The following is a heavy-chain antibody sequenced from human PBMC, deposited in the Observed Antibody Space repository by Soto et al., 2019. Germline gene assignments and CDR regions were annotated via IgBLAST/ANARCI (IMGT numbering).Heavy chain of an antibody. CDR3: ARGYSGYGNFDY. Sequence: PVGSLRLSCAASGFTFSSWMHWVRQAPGKGLVWVSRISGDGTSTYYADSVQGRFTVSRDNAKSTLYLQMSSLRDEDTAVYYCARGYSGYGNFDYWGLGTLVTVSS. D-gene: IGHD5-12*01. CDR2: ISGDGTST. V-gene: IGHV3-74*01. J-gene: IGHJ4*02. CDR1: GFTFSSW.